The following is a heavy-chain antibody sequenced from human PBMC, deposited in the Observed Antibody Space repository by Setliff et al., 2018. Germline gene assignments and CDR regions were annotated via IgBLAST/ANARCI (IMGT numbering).Heavy chain of an antibody. CDR2: INPSGGST. CDR1: GYTFTSYY. CDR3: TTEWDYYGSGSYYNNHPNDY. D-gene: IGHD3-10*01. Sequence: ASVKVSCKASGYTFTSYYMHWVRQAPGQGLEWMGIINPSGGSTSYAQKFQGRVTMTRDTSTSTVYMELSSLRSEDTAVYYCTTEWDYYGSGSYYNNHPNDYWGQGTLVTVSS. V-gene: IGHV1-46*01. J-gene: IGHJ4*02.